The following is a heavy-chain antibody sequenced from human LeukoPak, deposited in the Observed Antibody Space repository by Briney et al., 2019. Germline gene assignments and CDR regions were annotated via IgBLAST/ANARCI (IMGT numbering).Heavy chain of an antibody. CDR3: AREHCSSTSCPYFDY. J-gene: IGHJ4*02. Sequence: SETLSLTCTVPGGSISSHYWSWIRQPPGKGLEWIGYIYYSGSTNYNPSLKSRVTIAVDTSKNQFSLKLSSVTAADTAVYYCAREHCSSTSCPYFDYWGQGTLVTVSS. CDR2: IYYSGST. D-gene: IGHD2-2*01. CDR1: GGSISSHY. V-gene: IGHV4-59*11.